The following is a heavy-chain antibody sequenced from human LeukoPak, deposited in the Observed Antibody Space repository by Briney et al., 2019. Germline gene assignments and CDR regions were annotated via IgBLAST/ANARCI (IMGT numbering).Heavy chain of an antibody. CDR2: IIPIFGTA. D-gene: IGHD2-15*01. Sequence: GASVKVSCKASGGTFSSYAISWVRQAPGQGLEWMGGIIPIFGTANYAQKFQGRVTITADKSTSTAYMELSSLRSEDTAVYYCARAGYCSGGSCLGYYYYGMDVWGQGTTVTVSS. J-gene: IGHJ6*02. CDR3: ARAGYCSGGSCLGYYYYGMDV. V-gene: IGHV1-69*06. CDR1: GGTFSSYA.